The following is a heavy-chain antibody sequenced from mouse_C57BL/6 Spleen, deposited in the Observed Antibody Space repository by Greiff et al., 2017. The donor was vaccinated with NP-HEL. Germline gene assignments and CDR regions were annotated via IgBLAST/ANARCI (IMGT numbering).Heavy chain of an antibody. V-gene: IGHV5-17*01. J-gene: IGHJ1*03. CDR1: GFTFSDYG. CDR3: ASSSYYGSSYGYFDV. D-gene: IGHD1-1*01. Sequence: EVKLVESGGGLVKPGGSLKLSCAASGFTFSDYGMHWVRQAPEKGLEWVAYISSGSSTIYYADTVKGRFTISRDNAKNTLFLRMTSLRSEDTAMYYCASSSYYGSSYGYFDVWGTGTTVTVSS. CDR2: ISSGSSTI.